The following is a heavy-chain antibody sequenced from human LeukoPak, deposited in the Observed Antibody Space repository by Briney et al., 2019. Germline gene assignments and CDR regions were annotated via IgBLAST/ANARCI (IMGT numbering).Heavy chain of an antibody. V-gene: IGHV3-66*01. CDR1: GFTVSSNY. J-gene: IGHJ6*02. D-gene: IGHD6-13*01. CDR3: ARARNVHSSSWSHGMDV. Sequence: PGGSLRLSCAASGFTVSSNYMSWVRQAPGKGLEWVSVIYSGGSTYYADSVKGRFTISRDNSKNTLYLQMNSLRAEDTAVYYCARARNVHSSSWSHGMDVWGQGTTVTVSS. CDR2: IYSGGST.